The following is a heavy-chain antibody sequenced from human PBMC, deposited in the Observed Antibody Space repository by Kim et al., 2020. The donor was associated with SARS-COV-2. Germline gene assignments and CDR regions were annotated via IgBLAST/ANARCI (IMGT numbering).Heavy chain of an antibody. CDR2: IIPIFGTA. CDR3: ARYNPGGGKGSVYYFDY. CDR1: GGTFSSYA. V-gene: IGHV1-69*13. D-gene: IGHD2-15*01. J-gene: IGHJ4*02. Sequence: SAKVSCKASGGTFSSYAISWVRQAPGQGLEWMGGIIPIFGTANYAQKFQGRVTITADESTSTAYMELSSLRSEDTAVYYCARYNPGGGKGSVYYFDYWGQGTLVTVSS.